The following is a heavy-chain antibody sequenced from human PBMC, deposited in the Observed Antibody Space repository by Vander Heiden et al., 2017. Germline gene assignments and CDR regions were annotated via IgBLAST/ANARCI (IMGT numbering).Heavy chain of an antibody. V-gene: IGHV3-21*01. Sequence: EVQLVESGGGLVKPGGSLSLPCAASGLTFLRYPLTWVRQAPGKGLEWVSAISSSSTYIYYADSGKGRVTISRDNAKSSLYVQMNSLRAEDTAVYYCAKDAPASYSSIWSHFDDWGQGTLVTVSS. D-gene: IGHD6-13*01. CDR2: ISSSSTYI. CDR1: GLTFLRYP. J-gene: IGHJ4*02. CDR3: AKDAPASYSSIWSHFDD.